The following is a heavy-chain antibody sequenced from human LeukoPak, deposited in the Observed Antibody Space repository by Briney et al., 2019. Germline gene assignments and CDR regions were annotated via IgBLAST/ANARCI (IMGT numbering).Heavy chain of an antibody. Sequence: SETLSLTCAVYGGSFSGYYWSWIRQPPGKGLEWIGEINHSGSTNYNPSLKSRVTISVDTSKNQFSLKLSSVTAADTAVYYCARAMVRGPVRGPWGRGTLVTVSS. D-gene: IGHD3-10*01. V-gene: IGHV4-34*01. J-gene: IGHJ4*02. CDR3: ARAMVRGPVRGP. CDR1: GGSFSGYY. CDR2: INHSGST.